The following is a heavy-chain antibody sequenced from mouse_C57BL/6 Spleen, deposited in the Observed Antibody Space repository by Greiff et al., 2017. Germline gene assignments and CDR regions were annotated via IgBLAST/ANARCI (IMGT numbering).Heavy chain of an antibody. J-gene: IGHJ3*01. CDR3: ARSKSSYGSSQRGAY. Sequence: VQLQQSGPELVKPGASVKISCKASGYSFTGYYMNWVKQSPEKSLEWIGELNPSTGGTTYNQTFKAKATLTVDKSSSTAYMQLKSLTSEDSAVYYCARSKSSYGSSQRGAYWGQGTLVTVSA. V-gene: IGHV1-42*01. D-gene: IGHD1-1*01. CDR2: LNPSTGGT. CDR1: GYSFTGYY.